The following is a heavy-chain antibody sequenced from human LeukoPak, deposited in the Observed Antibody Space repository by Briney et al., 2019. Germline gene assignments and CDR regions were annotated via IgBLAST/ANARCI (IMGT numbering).Heavy chain of an antibody. V-gene: IGHV3-33*01. CDR2: IWYDGSNK. CDR1: GFTFSSYG. CDR3: ARDCTNGVCYGTDFDY. J-gene: IGHJ4*02. D-gene: IGHD2-8*01. Sequence: GGSLRLSCAASGFTFSSYGMHWVRQAPGKGLEWVAVIWYDGSNKYYADSVKGRFTISRDNSKNTLYLQMNSLRAEDTAVYYCARDCTNGVCYGTDFDYWGQGTLVTVSS.